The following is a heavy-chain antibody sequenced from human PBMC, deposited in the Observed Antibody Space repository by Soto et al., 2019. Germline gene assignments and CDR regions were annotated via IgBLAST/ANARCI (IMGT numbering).Heavy chain of an antibody. CDR3: ARGREYDILTGYYFWGGRYFDY. Sequence: QVQLQQWGAGLLKPSETLSLTCAVYGGSFSGYYWSWIRQPPGKGLEWIGEINHSGSTNYNPSLKRRVTISVDTSKNQFSLKLSSVTAADTAVYYCARGREYDILTGYYFWGGRYFDYWGQGTLVTVSS. CDR2: INHSGST. J-gene: IGHJ4*02. D-gene: IGHD3-9*01. CDR1: GGSFSGYY. V-gene: IGHV4-34*01.